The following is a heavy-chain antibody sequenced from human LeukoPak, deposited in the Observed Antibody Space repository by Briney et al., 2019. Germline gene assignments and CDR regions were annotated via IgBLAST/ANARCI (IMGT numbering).Heavy chain of an antibody. CDR2: INSDGSST. J-gene: IGHJ5*02. CDR1: GFTFSSYW. V-gene: IGHV3-74*01. CDR3: ARAQYIPPFDP. D-gene: IGHD6-6*01. Sequence: GGSLRLSCAASGFTFSSYWMHWVPHAPAKARVWVSRINSDGSSTSYAASVKGRFTISRDNAKNTLYLQMNSLRAEDTAVYYCARAQYIPPFDPWGQGTLVTVSS.